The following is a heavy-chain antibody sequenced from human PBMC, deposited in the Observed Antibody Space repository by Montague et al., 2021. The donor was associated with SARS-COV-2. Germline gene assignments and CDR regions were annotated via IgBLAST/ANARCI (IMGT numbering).Heavy chain of an antibody. Sequence: SLRLSCAASGFTFDDYAMHWVRQAPGKGLEWVSGISWNSGSIGYADSVKGRFTISRDNAKNSLYLQMNSLRAEDTASYYCAKILGGDAFDIWGQGTMVTVSS. CDR1: GFTFDDYA. CDR2: ISWNSGSI. CDR3: AKILGGDAFDI. V-gene: IGHV3-9*01. J-gene: IGHJ3*02. D-gene: IGHD3-3*01.